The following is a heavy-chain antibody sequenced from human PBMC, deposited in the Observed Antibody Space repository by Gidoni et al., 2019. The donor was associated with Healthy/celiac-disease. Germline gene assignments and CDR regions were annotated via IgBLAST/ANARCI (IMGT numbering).Heavy chain of an antibody. CDR1: GRSFSGYY. Sequence: QVQLQQWGAGLLKPSETLSLTCAVYGRSFSGYYCSWIRQPPGKGLEWIGEINHSGSTNYNPSLKSRVTISVETSKNKCALKLSSVTAADTAVYYCARERYGLQFRSALDIWGQGTMVTVSS. CDR3: ARERYGLQFRSALDI. D-gene: IGHD4-4*01. CDR2: INHSGST. V-gene: IGHV4-34*01. J-gene: IGHJ3*02.